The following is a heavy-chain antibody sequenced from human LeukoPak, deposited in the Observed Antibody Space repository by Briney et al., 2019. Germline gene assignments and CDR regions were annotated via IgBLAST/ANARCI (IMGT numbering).Heavy chain of an antibody. Sequence: SVKVSCKASGGTFSSYAISWVRQAPGQGLEWMGGIIPIFGTANYAQKFQGRVTITADESTSTAYMELGSLRSEDTAVYYCAREYSSSSHPSDYWGQGTLVTVSS. CDR3: AREYSSSSHPSDY. D-gene: IGHD6-6*01. CDR2: IIPIFGTA. V-gene: IGHV1-69*13. J-gene: IGHJ4*02. CDR1: GGTFSSYA.